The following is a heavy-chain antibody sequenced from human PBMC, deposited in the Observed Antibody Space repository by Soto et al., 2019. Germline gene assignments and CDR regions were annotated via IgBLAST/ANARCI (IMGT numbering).Heavy chain of an antibody. J-gene: IGHJ6*02. D-gene: IGHD2-21*02. Sequence: QVQLVQSGAEVKKPGSSVRVSWRSSGDTFSSYIVTWLRLDPGRGLEWMGRVIPVLTTTDYAQNFLGRVTIRADRSTNTFYLDLSSLRSDETAVYSCARRRYCGYDCYHKHYYGMDVWGQGSMVTVAS. CDR2: VIPVLTTT. CDR1: GDTFSSYI. V-gene: IGHV1-69*08. CDR3: ARRRYCGYDCYHKHYYGMDV.